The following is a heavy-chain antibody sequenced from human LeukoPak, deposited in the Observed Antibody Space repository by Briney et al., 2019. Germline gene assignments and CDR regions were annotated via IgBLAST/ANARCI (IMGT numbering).Heavy chain of an antibody. CDR3: ARDFFLSRWYGTYYYYGMDV. J-gene: IGHJ6*02. CDR2: ISYDGSNK. D-gene: IGHD6-13*01. Sequence: GGSLRLSCAASGFTFSSYWMSWVRQAPGKGLEWVAVISYDGSNKYYADSVKGRFTISRDNSKNTLYLQMNSLRAEDTAVYYCARDFFLSRWYGTYYYYGMDVWGQGTTVTVSS. V-gene: IGHV3-30-3*01. CDR1: GFTFSSYW.